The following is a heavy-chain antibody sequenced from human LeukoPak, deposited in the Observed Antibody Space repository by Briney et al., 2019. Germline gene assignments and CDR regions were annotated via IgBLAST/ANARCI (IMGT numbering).Heavy chain of an antibody. J-gene: IGHJ4*02. CDR1: GFTFSSYG. CDR2: ISGSGGST. V-gene: IGHV3-23*01. Sequence: GGSLRLYCAASGFTFSSYGMHWVRQAPGKGLEWVSAISGSGGSTYYADSVKGRFTISRDNSKNTLYLQMNSLRAEDTAVYYCARYSGYERHFDYWGQGTLVTVSS. CDR3: ARYSGYERHFDY. D-gene: IGHD5-12*01.